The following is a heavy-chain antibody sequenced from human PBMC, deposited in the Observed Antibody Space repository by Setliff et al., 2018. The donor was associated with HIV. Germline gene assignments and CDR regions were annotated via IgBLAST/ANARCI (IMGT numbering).Heavy chain of an antibody. Sequence: GGSLRLSCAGSGFAFSSYAMSWVRQAPGKGLEWVSAISSSGSTIYYADSVKGRFTVSRDNSKNTLYLQMNSLRAEDTAVYYCAKEQVPAAIQFHYYYMDVWGKGTTVTVSS. CDR1: GFAFSSYA. V-gene: IGHV3-23*01. CDR3: AKEQVPAAIQFHYYYMDV. D-gene: IGHD2-2*01. J-gene: IGHJ6*03. CDR2: ISSSGSTI.